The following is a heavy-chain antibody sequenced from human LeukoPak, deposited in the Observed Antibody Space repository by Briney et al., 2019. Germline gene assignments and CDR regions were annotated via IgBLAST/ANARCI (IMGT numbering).Heavy chain of an antibody. D-gene: IGHD3-10*01. CDR1: GFTFRSYG. Sequence: GRSLRLSCAASGFTFRSYGMHWVRQAPGKGLEWVAVIWYGGSNKYYADSVKGRFTISRDNSKNTLYLQMNSLRAEDTAVYYCARGYGSGSYIFDYWGQGTLVTVSS. J-gene: IGHJ4*02. CDR2: IWYGGSNK. V-gene: IGHV3-33*01. CDR3: ARGYGSGSYIFDY.